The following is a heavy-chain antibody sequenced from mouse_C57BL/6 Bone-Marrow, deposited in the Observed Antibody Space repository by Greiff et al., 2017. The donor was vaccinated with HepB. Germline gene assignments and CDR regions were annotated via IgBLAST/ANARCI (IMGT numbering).Heavy chain of an antibody. J-gene: IGHJ1*03. CDR1: GYTFTDYY. D-gene: IGHD1-1*01. CDR3: ARHLYYYTLISWYFDV. CDR2: IGPGSGST. V-gene: IGHV1-77*01. Sequence: QVQLKQSGAELVKPGASVKISCKASGYTFTDYYINWVKQRPGQGLEWIGKIGPGSGSTYYNEKFKGKATLTADKSSSTAYMQLSSLTSEDSAVYFCARHLYYYTLISWYFDVWGTGTTVTVSS.